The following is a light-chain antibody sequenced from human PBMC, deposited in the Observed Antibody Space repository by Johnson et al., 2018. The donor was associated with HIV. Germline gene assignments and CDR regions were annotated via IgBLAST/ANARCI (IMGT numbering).Light chain of an antibody. CDR1: SSNIGNNY. J-gene: IGLJ1*01. CDR2: DNN. Sequence: QSVLTQPPSVSAAPGQKVTISCSGSSSNIGNNYVSWYQQLPGTAPKLLIYDNNERPSGIPDRFSGSKSGTSATLGITGLKTGDEADYYCGTWDTSLSAGVFGTATKVTVL. CDR3: GTWDTSLSAGV. V-gene: IGLV1-51*01.